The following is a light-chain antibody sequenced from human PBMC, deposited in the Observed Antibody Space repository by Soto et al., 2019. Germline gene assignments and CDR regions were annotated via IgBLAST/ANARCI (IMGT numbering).Light chain of an antibody. CDR3: QQYNNYPRT. V-gene: IGKV3-20*01. J-gene: IGKJ1*01. Sequence: DIVLTQSPGTLSSSPGGRATLSCRASQSVTDNYLAWYQHKPGQAPRLLIYGATSRATGIPDRFSGSGSGTEFTLTISNLQPDDFATYFCQQYNNYPRTFGQGTKVDIK. CDR1: QSVTDNY. CDR2: GAT.